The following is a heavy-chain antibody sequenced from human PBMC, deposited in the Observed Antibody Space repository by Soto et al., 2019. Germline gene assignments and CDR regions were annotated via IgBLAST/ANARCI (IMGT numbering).Heavy chain of an antibody. V-gene: IGHV3-21*01. CDR3: AREVQPVVRREYDY. CDR1: GFSFRSCT. CDR2: ISSSGSM. Sequence: EVQLVESGGGLVKPGGSLRLSCAVSGFSFRSCTMNWVRQAPGKGLEWVSSISSSGSMYYADSVKGRFTISRNNAKNSLYLQMNRLRAEDTAVYYCAREVQPVVRREYDYWGQGTLVTVSS. D-gene: IGHD1-1*01. J-gene: IGHJ4*02.